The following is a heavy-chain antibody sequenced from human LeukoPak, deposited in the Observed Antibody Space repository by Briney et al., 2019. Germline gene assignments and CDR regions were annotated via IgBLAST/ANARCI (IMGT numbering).Heavy chain of an antibody. V-gene: IGHV3-7*01. CDR2: IDKHGSGK. Sequence: PGGSLRLSCVASGFTFNISWVTWVRQAPGKGLEWVANIDKHGSGKCYVDSVKGRFAISRDYASNSVFLQMNSLRAEDTSVYYCARDAGWGYYDLWGQGTPVTVSS. D-gene: IGHD1-26*01. CDR3: ARDAGWGYYDL. CDR1: GFTFNISW. J-gene: IGHJ4*02.